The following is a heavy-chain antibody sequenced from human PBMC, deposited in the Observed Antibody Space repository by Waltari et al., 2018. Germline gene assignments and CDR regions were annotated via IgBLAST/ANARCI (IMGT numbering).Heavy chain of an antibody. CDR1: GYTLTELS. D-gene: IGHD3-10*01. V-gene: IGHV1-24*01. Sequence: QVQLVQSGAEVKKPGASVKVSCKASGYTLTELSMNWVRQAHGKGLEWMGGFDPEDGETIYAQKFQGRVTMTEDTSTDTAYMELSSLRSEDTAVYYCAKREITMVRGIHAFDIWGQGTMVTVSS. CDR3: AKREITMVRGIHAFDI. CDR2: FDPEDGET. J-gene: IGHJ3*02.